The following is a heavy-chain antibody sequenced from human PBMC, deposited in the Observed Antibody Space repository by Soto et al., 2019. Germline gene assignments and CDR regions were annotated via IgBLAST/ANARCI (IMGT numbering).Heavy chain of an antibody. CDR2: ISSDSGTI. J-gene: IGHJ4*02. Sequence: EVQMVESGGDLVQPGGSLRLSCVVSGFSFRIYSMNWVRQAPGKGLEWISYISSDSGTIYYADSLKGRFTISRDNGKNSLYVQMNSLTDEDTAVYYCARGRLWSFDFWGQGTLVTVSS. CDR3: ARGRLWSFDF. CDR1: GFSFRIYS. V-gene: IGHV3-48*02. D-gene: IGHD3-10*01.